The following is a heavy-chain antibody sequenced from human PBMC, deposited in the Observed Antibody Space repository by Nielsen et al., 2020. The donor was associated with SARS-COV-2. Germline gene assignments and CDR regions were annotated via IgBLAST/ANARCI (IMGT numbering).Heavy chain of an antibody. Sequence: GESLKISCAASEFTFSLYWMSWVRQAPGKGPEWVANIQEDGSVKKYVDSAKGRFTISRDNAKNSVYLQMDRLTADDTAIYYCARDGGDPNYYLDLWGRGTPVTVSS. CDR1: EFTFSLYW. CDR2: IQEDGSVK. D-gene: IGHD3-16*01. CDR3: ARDGGDPNYYLDL. J-gene: IGHJ2*01. V-gene: IGHV3-7*05.